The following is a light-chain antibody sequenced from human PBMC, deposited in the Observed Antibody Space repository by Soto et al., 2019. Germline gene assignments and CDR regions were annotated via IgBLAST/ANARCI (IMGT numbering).Light chain of an antibody. Sequence: DIQMTQSPSTLSASVGDRVTITCRASQSISNWLAWYQQKPGKAPKLLIYKASSLESGVPSRFSGSGSGTEFTLSISSLQADDFATYYCHQYDSYPRTFGQGTKVEIK. CDR2: KAS. CDR1: QSISNW. CDR3: HQYDSYPRT. V-gene: IGKV1-5*03. J-gene: IGKJ1*01.